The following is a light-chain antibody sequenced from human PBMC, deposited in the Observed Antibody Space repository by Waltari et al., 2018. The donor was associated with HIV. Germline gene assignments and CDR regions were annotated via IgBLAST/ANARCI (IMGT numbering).Light chain of an antibody. Sequence: QSVLTQPPSVSAAPGQKVTISCSGSRSNIGQNFVSWFKQLPGTAPKPLIYDNNKRPSGIPDRFSGSKSGTSATLGITGLQTGDEADYYCGTWDSSLSGVVFGGGTKLTVL. CDR1: RSNIGQNF. CDR3: GTWDSSLSGVV. J-gene: IGLJ2*01. CDR2: DNN. V-gene: IGLV1-51*01.